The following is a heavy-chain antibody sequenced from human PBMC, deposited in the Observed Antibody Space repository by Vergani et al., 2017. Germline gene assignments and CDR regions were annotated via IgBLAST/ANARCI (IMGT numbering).Heavy chain of an antibody. CDR2: IQFCGSKQ. Sequence: QVQLVVSGGGVVQRGGSLRLSCATSGFTLRNYDMQWIRQGPRKGLAFVAFIQFCGSKQYYADSVKGRFTLSRDFSKNTLYLQMNSLRTDDTATYYCAKHFRGWGIDYWGQGTQVIVS. V-gene: IGHV3-30*02. CDR1: GFTLRNYD. D-gene: IGHD3-16*01. CDR3: AKHFRGWGIDY. J-gene: IGHJ4*02.